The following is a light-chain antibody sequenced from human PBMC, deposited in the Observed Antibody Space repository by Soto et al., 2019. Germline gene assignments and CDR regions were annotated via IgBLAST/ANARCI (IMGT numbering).Light chain of an antibody. V-gene: IGLV2-14*01. J-gene: IGLJ1*01. CDR1: SSDASVFAF. Sequence: QSALTQPDSVSGSPGQSVILSCTGTSSDASVFAFISWYQQQPGKAPKVIIYEVNKRPSGVSSRFSGSKSGSTASLTISGLQPEDEADYFCASYTAPSRYVFGTGTKVTVL. CDR3: ASYTAPSRYV. CDR2: EVN.